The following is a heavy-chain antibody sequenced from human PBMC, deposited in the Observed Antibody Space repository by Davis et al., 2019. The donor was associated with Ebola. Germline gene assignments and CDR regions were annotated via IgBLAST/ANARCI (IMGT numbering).Heavy chain of an antibody. Sequence: GESLKISCAASGFTVSSNYMSWVRQAPGKGLEWVSVIYSGGSTYYADSVKGRFTISRDNSKNTLYLQMNSLRAEDTAVYYCAKAGYNWNPGAFDIWGQGTMVTVSS. D-gene: IGHD1-20*01. J-gene: IGHJ3*02. CDR1: GFTVSSNY. V-gene: IGHV3-53*05. CDR2: IYSGGST. CDR3: AKAGYNWNPGAFDI.